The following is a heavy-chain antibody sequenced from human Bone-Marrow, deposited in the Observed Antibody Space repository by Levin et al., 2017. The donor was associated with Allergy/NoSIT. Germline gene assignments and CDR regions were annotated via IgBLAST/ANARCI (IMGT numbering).Heavy chain of an antibody. V-gene: IGHV4-39*07. CDR3: ARESLEYDFWGTLNYYYYGMDV. CDR1: GGSISSSSYY. J-gene: IGHJ6*02. Sequence: SETLSLTCTVSGGSISSSSYYWGWIRQPPGKGLEWIGSIYYSGSTYYNPSLKSRVTISVDTSKNQFSLKLSSVTAADTAVYYCARESLEYDFWGTLNYYYYGMDVWGQGTTVTVSS. D-gene: IGHD3-3*01. CDR2: IYYSGST.